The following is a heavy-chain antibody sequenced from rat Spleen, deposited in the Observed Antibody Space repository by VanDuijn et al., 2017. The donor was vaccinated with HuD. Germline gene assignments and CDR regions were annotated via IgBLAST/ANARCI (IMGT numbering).Heavy chain of an antibody. V-gene: IGHV5-27*01. Sequence: EVQLVESGGGLVQPGRSLKLSCAASRLTFSNYYMAWVRQAPTKGLEWVAYISTGGGNTYYRDSVKGRFTISRDNAKSTLYLQMDSLRSEDTATYYCSTAGSGLDYYYAGGFDYWGQGVMVTVSS. D-gene: IGHD1-6*01. CDR2: ISTGGGNT. CDR3: STAGSGLDYYYAGGFDY. CDR1: RLTFSNYY. J-gene: IGHJ2*01.